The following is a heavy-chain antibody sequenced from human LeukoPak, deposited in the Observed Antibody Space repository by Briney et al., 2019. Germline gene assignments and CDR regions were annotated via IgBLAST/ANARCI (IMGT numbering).Heavy chain of an antibody. CDR1: GGSISSGGYS. Sequence: PSQTLSLTCAVSGGSISSGGYSWSWIRQPPGKGLEWIGYVCDSGSTYYNPSLKSRVTISVDRSKNQFSLKLSSVTAADTAVYYCARVTGYNGSYWYFDLWGRGTLVTVSS. D-gene: IGHD1-1*01. CDR3: ARVTGYNGSYWYFDL. CDR2: VCDSGST. J-gene: IGHJ2*01. V-gene: IGHV4-30-2*01.